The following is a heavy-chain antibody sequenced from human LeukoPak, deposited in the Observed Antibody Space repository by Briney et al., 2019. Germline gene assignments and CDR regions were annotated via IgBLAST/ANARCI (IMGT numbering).Heavy chain of an antibody. CDR1: GFTVSSNY. Sequence: GGSLRLSCAASGFTVSSNYMSWVRQAPGKGLEWVSVIYSCGSTYYADSVKGRFTISRDNSKNTLYLQMNSLRAEDTAIYYCAKGLYDYALDVWGQGTAVTVSS. J-gene: IGHJ6*02. V-gene: IGHV3-53*01. CDR2: IYSCGST. CDR3: AKGLYDYALDV.